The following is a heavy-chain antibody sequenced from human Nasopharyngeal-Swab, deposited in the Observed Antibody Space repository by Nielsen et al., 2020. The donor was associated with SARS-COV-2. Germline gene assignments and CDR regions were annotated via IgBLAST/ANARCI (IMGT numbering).Heavy chain of an antibody. CDR1: GGTFSSYA. CDR3: ARGSYYYDSSGYYLDY. D-gene: IGHD3-22*01. J-gene: IGHJ4*02. CDR2: IIPILGIA. Sequence: SVKVSCKASGGTFSSYAISWVRQAPGQGLEWMGGIIPILGIANYARKFQGRVTITADKSTSTAYMELSSLRSEDTAVYYCARGSYYYDSSGYYLDYWGQGTLVTVSS. V-gene: IGHV1-69*10.